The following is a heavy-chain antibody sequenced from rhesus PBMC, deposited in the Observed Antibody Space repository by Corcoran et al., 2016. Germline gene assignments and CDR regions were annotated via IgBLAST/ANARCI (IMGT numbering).Heavy chain of an antibody. CDR1: GGSFISYW. J-gene: IGHJ4*01. Sequence: QVQLQESGPGLVKPSETLSLTCAVSGGSFISYWWIWLRPPPGTGLEWIGEINGNTGSTNYNPSLKSRVTISKDASKNQFSLKLTSVTAADTAVYYCARGRYSSGWYSYYFDYWGQGVLVTVSS. CDR3: ARGRYSSGWYSYYFDY. CDR2: INGNTGST. D-gene: IGHD6-31*01. V-gene: IGHV4-80*01.